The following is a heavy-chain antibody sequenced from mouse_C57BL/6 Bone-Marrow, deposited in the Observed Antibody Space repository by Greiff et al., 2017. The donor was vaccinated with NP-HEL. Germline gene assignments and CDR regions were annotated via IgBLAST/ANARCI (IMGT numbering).Heavy chain of an antibody. V-gene: IGHV1-64*01. CDR1: GYTFTSYW. CDR3: ARCGPIYYYGSSYWFAY. CDR2: IHPNSGST. Sequence: VKLQESGAELVKPGASVKLSCKASGYTFTSYWMHWVKQRPGQGLEWIGMIHPNSGSTNYNEKFKSKATLTVDKSSSTAYMQLSSLTSEDSAVYYCARCGPIYYYGSSYWFAYWGQGTLVTVSA. J-gene: IGHJ3*01. D-gene: IGHD1-1*01.